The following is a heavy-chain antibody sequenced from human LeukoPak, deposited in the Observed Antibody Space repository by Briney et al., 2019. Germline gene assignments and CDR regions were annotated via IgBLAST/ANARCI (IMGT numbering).Heavy chain of an antibody. Sequence: GGSLRLSCVASEFTFSSYALSWVRQAPGKGLEWVSAISGGGVSTYLADSVKGRFTISRDNSKNTLYLQMNSLRAEDTAVYYCAKTSSGWFPFDYWGQGTLVTVSS. V-gene: IGHV3-23*01. J-gene: IGHJ4*02. CDR2: ISGGGVST. D-gene: IGHD6-19*01. CDR3: AKTSSGWFPFDY. CDR1: EFTFSSYA.